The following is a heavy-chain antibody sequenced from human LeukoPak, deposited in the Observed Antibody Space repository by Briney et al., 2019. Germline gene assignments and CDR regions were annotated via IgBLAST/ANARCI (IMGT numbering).Heavy chain of an antibody. D-gene: IGHD6-13*01. CDR2: IYYSGST. CDR3: ARDPAIYVSSSGDY. Sequence: SETLSLTCTVSGGSISSSSYYWGWIRQPPGRGLEWIGSIYYSGSTYYNPSLKSRVTISVDTSKNQFSLKLSSVTAADTAVYYCARDPAIYVSSSGDYWGQGTLVTVSS. CDR1: GGSISSSSYY. V-gene: IGHV4-39*07. J-gene: IGHJ4*02.